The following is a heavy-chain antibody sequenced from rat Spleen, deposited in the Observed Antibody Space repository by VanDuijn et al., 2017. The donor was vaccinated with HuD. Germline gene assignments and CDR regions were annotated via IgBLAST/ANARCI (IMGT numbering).Heavy chain of an antibody. Sequence: EVQLVESGGGLVQPGRSLKLSCVASGFTFNNYWMSWIRQAPGKGLEWIASISNTGGSFSYADSVKGRFIISRDNAQDTLYLQMDSLRSEDTATYYCARSLPGYNPGGFDYWGQGVMVTVSS. V-gene: IGHV5-31*01. D-gene: IGHD1-4*01. CDR3: ARSLPGYNPGGFDY. J-gene: IGHJ2*01. CDR2: ISNTGGSF. CDR1: GFTFNNYW.